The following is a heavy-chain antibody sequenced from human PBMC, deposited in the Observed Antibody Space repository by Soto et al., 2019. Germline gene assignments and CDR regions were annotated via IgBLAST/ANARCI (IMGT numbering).Heavy chain of an antibody. CDR2: INHSGSS. D-gene: IGHD6-25*01. Sequence: SATLSLTCAVSGGSFSGYYWRCLSQPPGRGLEWVGKINHSGSSNYNSSLMSRANIALETSKNQSSLNLISVTAAATAVYAGARTLRLGASTRPYNYFGLEFWGQGTTVTVSS. V-gene: IGHV4-34*01. CDR3: ARTLRLGASTRPYNYFGLEF. CDR1: GGSFSGYY. J-gene: IGHJ6*02.